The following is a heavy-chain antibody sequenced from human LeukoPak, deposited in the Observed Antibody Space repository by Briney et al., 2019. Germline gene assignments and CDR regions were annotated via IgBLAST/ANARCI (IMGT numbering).Heavy chain of an antibody. D-gene: IGHD1-26*01. V-gene: IGHV4-59*01. CDR2: IYYSGST. Sequence: SETLSLTCSVSGGSITNYYWSWIRQPPGKGLEWIGYIYYSGSTKYNPSLRSRVSMSVDTSKNQFSLRLTSVTAADTAVYYCARDQAGSPNNWFDPWGQGTLVTVSS. CDR3: ARDQAGSPNNWFDP. CDR1: GGSITNYY. J-gene: IGHJ5*02.